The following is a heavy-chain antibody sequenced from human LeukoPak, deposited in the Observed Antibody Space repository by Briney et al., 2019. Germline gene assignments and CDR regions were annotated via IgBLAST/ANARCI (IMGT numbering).Heavy chain of an antibody. CDR3: ARSSYDILTGPVYYFDY. D-gene: IGHD3-9*01. V-gene: IGHV1-2*02. CDR2: INPNTGGA. J-gene: IGHJ4*02. CDR1: GYTFSDYY. Sequence: ASVKVSCKASGYTFSDYYIHWVRQAPGQGLEYMGWINPNTGGASYAQKFRVRVTMTRDTSSSTVYMELSTLTSDDTAVYYCARSSYDILTGPVYYFDYWGQGTLVTVSS.